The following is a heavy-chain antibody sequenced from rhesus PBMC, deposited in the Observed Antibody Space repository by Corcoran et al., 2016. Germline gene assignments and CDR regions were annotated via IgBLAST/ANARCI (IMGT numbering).Heavy chain of an antibody. CDR3: ARDRPGLDS. CDR2: IAYGGRT. J-gene: IGHJ6*01. V-gene: IGHV4-122*02. CDR1: GGSISSGYYY. Sequence: QVQLQESGPGLVKPSETLSLTCAVSGGSISSGYYYWSCLRQPPGKGLERVGYIAYGGRTSHNPSPKRRVTSARDTSKNQFSRKLSWVTAADTAVYYCARDRPGLDSWGQGVVVTVSS.